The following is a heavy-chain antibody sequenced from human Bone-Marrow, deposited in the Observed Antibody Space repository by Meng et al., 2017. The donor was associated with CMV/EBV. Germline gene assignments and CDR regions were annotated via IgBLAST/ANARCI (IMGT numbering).Heavy chain of an antibody. CDR1: GGTFSNYA. CDR3: ARSSSWYGEFDY. Sequence: SVKVSCKASGGTFSNYAISWVRQAPGQGLEWMGGIIPIFGTANYAQKFQGRVTITTDESTSTAYMELSSLRSEDTAVYYCARSSSWYGEFDYWGQGTLVTVSS. V-gene: IGHV1-69*05. J-gene: IGHJ4*02. D-gene: IGHD6-13*01. CDR2: IIPIFGTA.